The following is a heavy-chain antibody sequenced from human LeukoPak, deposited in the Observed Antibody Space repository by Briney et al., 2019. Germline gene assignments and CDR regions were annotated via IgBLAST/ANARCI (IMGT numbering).Heavy chain of an antibody. J-gene: IGHJ4*02. CDR3: ARAFDY. CDR2: ISSSSNTM. V-gene: IGHV3-48*03. Sequence: PGGSLRLYCAASGFTFSSYEMNWVRQAPGKGLEWVSYISSSSNTMYYADSVKGRFTISRDNAKNSLYLQMNSLRDEDTAVYYCARAFDYWGQGTLVAVSS. CDR1: GFTFSSYE.